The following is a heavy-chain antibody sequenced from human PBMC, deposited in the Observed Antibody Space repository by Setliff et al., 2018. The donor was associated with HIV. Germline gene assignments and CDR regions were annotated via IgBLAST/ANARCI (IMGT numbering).Heavy chain of an antibody. Sequence: LSLTCPVSGGSISSSSYYWGWIRQPPGKGREWIGNIYYSGTTYDNPSLKSRVTISVDTPKDQFSLKLTSVTAADTAVDYCARHVVGSGRVDYWGRGTLVTVS. D-gene: IGHD2-21*01. CDR3: ARHVVGSGRVDY. J-gene: IGHJ4*02. CDR1: GGSISSSSYY. V-gene: IGHV4-39*01. CDR2: IYYSGTT.